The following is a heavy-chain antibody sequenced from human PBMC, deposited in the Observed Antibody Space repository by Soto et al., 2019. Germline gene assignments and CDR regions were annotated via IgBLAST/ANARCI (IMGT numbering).Heavy chain of an antibody. CDR2: INSDGSST. J-gene: IGHJ6*02. CDR3: ARVHLVPAAMSQDYYGMDV. D-gene: IGHD2-2*01. V-gene: IGHV3-74*01. CDR1: GFTFSSYW. Sequence: GGSLRLSCAASGFTFSSYWMHWVRQAPGKGLVWVSRINSDGSSTSYADSVKGRFTISRDNAKNTLYLQMNSLRAEDTAVYYCARVHLVPAAMSQDYYGMDVWGQGTTVTVSS.